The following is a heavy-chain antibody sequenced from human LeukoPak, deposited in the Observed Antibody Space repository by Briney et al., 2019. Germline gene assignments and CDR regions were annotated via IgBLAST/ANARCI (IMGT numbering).Heavy chain of an antibody. CDR1: GYTFTSYD. CDR3: ASDEREVDSRASDAFDI. Sequence: ASAKVSCKASGYTFTSYDINWVRQAPGQGLEWMGWMNPNSGNTGYAQKFQGRVTMTRNTSISTAYMELSSLRSEDTAVYYCASDEREVDSRASDAFDIWGQGTMVTVSS. D-gene: IGHD3-22*01. CDR2: MNPNSGNT. J-gene: IGHJ3*02. V-gene: IGHV1-8*01.